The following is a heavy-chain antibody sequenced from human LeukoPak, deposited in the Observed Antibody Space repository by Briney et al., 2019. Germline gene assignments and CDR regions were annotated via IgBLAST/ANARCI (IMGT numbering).Heavy chain of an antibody. D-gene: IGHD6-19*01. CDR2: IYYSGST. CDR1: GGSISSHY. Sequence: SETLSLTCTVSGGSISSHYWSWIRQPPGKGLEWIGYIYYSGSTKYNPSLKSRVTISVDTSKNQFSLKLSSVTAADTAVYYCARDSSSGWQTWGQGTLVTVSS. J-gene: IGHJ5*02. V-gene: IGHV4-59*11. CDR3: ARDSSSGWQT.